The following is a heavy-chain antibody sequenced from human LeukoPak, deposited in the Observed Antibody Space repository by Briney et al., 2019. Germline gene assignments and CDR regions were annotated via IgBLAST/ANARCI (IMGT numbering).Heavy chain of an antibody. D-gene: IGHD2-15*01. CDR3: AGEYCSGGSCRQGFDH. J-gene: IGHJ4*02. CDR2: IDPNSGDT. CDR1: GYTFTDYY. V-gene: IGHV1-2*02. Sequence: GASVKLSCKASGYTFTDYYMHWVRQAPGQGLEWMGWIDPNSGDTNHAQNFQGRVTLTRDTSISTAYMELSSLRSDDSAVYYCAGEYCSGGSCRQGFDHWGQGTLVTVFS.